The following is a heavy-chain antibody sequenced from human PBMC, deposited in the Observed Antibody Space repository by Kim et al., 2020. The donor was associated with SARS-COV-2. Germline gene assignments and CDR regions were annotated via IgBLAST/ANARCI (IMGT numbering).Heavy chain of an antibody. Sequence: SETLSLTCTVSGGSISSSSYYWGWIRQPPGKGLEWIGSIYYSGSTYYNPSLKSRVTISVDTSKNQFSLKLSSVTAADTAVYYCASPNEYYDYVWGSYRFDYWGQGTLVTVSS. J-gene: IGHJ4*02. CDR2: IYYSGST. V-gene: IGHV4-39*01. CDR3: ASPNEYYDYVWGSYRFDY. CDR1: GGSISSSSYY. D-gene: IGHD3-16*02.